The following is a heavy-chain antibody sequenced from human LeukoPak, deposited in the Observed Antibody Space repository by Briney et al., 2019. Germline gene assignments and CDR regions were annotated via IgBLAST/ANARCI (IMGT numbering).Heavy chain of an antibody. CDR3: ARDPRNYHGSGSGNWYFDL. D-gene: IGHD3-10*01. Sequence: GGSLRLSCAASGFTFSSYEMNWVRQAPGKGLEWVSYISSSGSTIYYADSVKGRFTISRDNSKNTLYLQMNSLRPEDTAVFYCARDPRNYHGSGSGNWYFDLWGRGTLVTVSS. CDR2: ISSSGSTI. CDR1: GFTFSSYE. J-gene: IGHJ2*01. V-gene: IGHV3-48*03.